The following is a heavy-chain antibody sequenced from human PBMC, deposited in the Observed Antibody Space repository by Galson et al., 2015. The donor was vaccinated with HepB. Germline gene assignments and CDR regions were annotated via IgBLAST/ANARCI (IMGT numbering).Heavy chain of an antibody. V-gene: IGHV1-8*01. CDR2: MNPDSGNT. CDR1: GYTFTSYD. CDR3: ARGEANWFDP. Sequence: SVKVSCKASGYTFTSYDINWVRQATGQGLEWVGWMNPDSGNTGYAQKMQGRVTITRNNSISTVYMELSSLRSEDTAVYYCARGEANWFDPWGQGTLVTVSS. J-gene: IGHJ5*02.